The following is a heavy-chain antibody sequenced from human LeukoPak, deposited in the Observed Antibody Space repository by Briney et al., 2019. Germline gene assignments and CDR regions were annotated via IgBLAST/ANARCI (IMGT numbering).Heavy chain of an antibody. CDR3: ANTVITMIVVAPIGY. V-gene: IGHV3-30*18. Sequence: GGSLRLSCAASGFTFSSYVMHWVRQAPGKGLEWVAVISYDGSNKYYADSVKGRFTISRDNSKNTLYLQMNSLRAEDTAVYYCANTVITMIVVAPIGYWGQGTLVTVSS. CDR2: ISYDGSNK. D-gene: IGHD3-22*01. J-gene: IGHJ4*02. CDR1: GFTFSSYV.